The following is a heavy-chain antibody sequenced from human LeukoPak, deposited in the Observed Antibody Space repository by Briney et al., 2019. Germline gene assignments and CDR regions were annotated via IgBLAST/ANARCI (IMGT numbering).Heavy chain of an antibody. Sequence: PGGSLRLSCAASGFTFNNYFMSWVRQAPGKGLEWVANIKQDGSEKYYGDSVKGRFTISRDNTKNTLYLQMNSLRAEDTAVYYCAKGLRTGVGPYMGYHYYMDVWGKGATVTVSS. CDR1: GFTFNNYF. J-gene: IGHJ6*03. D-gene: IGHD3-16*01. V-gene: IGHV3-7*01. CDR2: IKQDGSEK. CDR3: AKGLRTGVGPYMGYHYYMDV.